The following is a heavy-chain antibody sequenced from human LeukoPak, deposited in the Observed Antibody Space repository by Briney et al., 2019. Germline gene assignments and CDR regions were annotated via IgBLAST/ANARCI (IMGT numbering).Heavy chain of an antibody. J-gene: IGHJ4*02. CDR1: GYSFTNYW. D-gene: IGHD4-23*01. V-gene: IGHV5-51*01. Sequence: GESLKISCKGSGYSFTNYWIGWVRQMPGKGLEYMCLIHPADSDTRYSPSFQGQVTISADKSISTAYLQWSSLKASDTAMYYCARRRTVVDQIDYWGQGTLVTVSS. CDR3: ARRRTVVDQIDY. CDR2: IHPADSDT.